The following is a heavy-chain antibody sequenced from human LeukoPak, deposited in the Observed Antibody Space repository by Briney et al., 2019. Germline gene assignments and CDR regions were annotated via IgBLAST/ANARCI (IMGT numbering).Heavy chain of an antibody. CDR3: ARDIVGATGFDY. CDR1: GFTFTCYS. CDR2: IYSGGST. D-gene: IGHD1-26*01. Sequence: PGGSLRHSCGVSGFTFTCYSMNWVRQAPGKGLEWVSVIYSGGSTYYADSVKGRFTISRDNSKNTLYLQMNSLRAEDTAVYYCARDIVGATGFDYWGQGTLVTVSS. V-gene: IGHV3-53*01. J-gene: IGHJ4*02.